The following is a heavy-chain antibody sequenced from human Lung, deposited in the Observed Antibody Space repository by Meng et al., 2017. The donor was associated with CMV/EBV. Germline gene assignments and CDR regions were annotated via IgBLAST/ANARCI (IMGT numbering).Heavy chain of an antibody. Sequence: QGQLEESGPPLVKPSEPLSLTCAVSGDSITNHNWWAWVRQPPGKGLEWIGEIPHRGSSAYNPSLKSRVSMSIDKSKNQFSLKLTSVTAADTAVYHCLRRSGGSVWGQGTLVTVSS. V-gene: IGHV4-4*02. D-gene: IGHD3-10*01. CDR1: GDSITNHNW. J-gene: IGHJ1*01. CDR3: LRRSGGSV. CDR2: IPHRGSS.